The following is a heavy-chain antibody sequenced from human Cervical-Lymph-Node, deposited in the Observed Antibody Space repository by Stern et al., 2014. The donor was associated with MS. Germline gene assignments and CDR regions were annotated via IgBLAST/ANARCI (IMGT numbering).Heavy chain of an antibody. J-gene: IGHJ6*02. V-gene: IGHV3-30-3*01. CDR2: ISFDEGDK. Sequence: VQLVESGGGVVLPGRSLKLSCAASGFTFNSYAMHWVRQAPGQGLEWVSVISFDEGDKYYADSVTGRFTISRDNSKHTLFLQMNSLRPEDTAVYYCARDRVSNFGGLDVWGQGTTVTVSS. CDR1: GFTFNSYA. D-gene: IGHD4-11*01. CDR3: ARDRVSNFGGLDV.